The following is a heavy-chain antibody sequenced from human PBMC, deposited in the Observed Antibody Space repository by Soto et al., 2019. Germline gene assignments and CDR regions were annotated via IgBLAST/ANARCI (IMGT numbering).Heavy chain of an antibody. CDR3: ARSLGYCSTTTCYALDY. Sequence: QLQLQESGPGLVKPSETLSLTCTVSGGSISSGGYYWGWIRQPPGKGLEWIGSIYYSGTTYYSPSLKNRVTISQDTSKNQFSLQLSSVTAADTAVYYCARSLGYCSTTTCYALDYWGQGTLVTVSS. CDR2: IYYSGTT. CDR1: GGSISSGGYY. V-gene: IGHV4-39*01. D-gene: IGHD2-2*01. J-gene: IGHJ4*02.